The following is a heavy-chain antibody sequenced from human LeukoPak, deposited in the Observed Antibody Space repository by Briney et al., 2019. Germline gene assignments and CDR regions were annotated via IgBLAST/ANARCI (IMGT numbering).Heavy chain of an antibody. CDR2: ISSSGSTI. D-gene: IGHD6-19*01. Sequence: GGSLRLSCAASGFTFSSYEMNWVRQAPGQGREWVSYISSSGSTIYYADSVKGRFTISRDTAKNSLYLQMNSLRAEDTAVYYCAREGIAVAVNFDYWGQGTLVTVSS. J-gene: IGHJ4*02. CDR1: GFTFSSYE. V-gene: IGHV3-48*03. CDR3: AREGIAVAVNFDY.